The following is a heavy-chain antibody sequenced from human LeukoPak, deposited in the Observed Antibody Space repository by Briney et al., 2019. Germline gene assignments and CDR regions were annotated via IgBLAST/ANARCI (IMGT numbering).Heavy chain of an antibody. CDR3: AVGLTI. CDR2: ISNDGTNK. D-gene: IGHD1-26*01. J-gene: IGHJ3*02. V-gene: IGHV3-30-3*01. CDR1: RFTFDNYA. Sequence: GGSLRLSCAASRFTFDNYAMHWVRQAPGKGLEWVALISNDGTNKYYADSVKGRFTMSRDNSKSTVYLQVNSLRAEDTAVYYCAVGLTIWGQGAMVTVSS.